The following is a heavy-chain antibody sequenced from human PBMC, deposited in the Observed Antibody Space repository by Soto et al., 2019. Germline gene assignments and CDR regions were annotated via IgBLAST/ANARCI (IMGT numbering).Heavy chain of an antibody. Sequence: ASVKVSCKTSGYTFTSYYIHWVRQAPGQGLEWMGIINPSGGSTSYTQKFQGRVTMTRDTSTSTVYMELSSLTSEDTAVYYCARVWGQQLYDAFDIWGQGTMVTVSS. CDR3: ARVWGQQLYDAFDI. V-gene: IGHV1-46*03. J-gene: IGHJ3*02. CDR2: INPSGGST. CDR1: GYTFTSYY. D-gene: IGHD6-13*01.